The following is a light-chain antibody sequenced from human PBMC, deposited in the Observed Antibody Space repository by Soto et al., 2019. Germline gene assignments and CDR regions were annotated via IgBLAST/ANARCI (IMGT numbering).Light chain of an antibody. CDR3: QQRSNWSYT. V-gene: IGKV3-11*01. Sequence: EIVLTQSPATLSLSPGERATLSCRASQSVSTYLAWYQQKPGQPPRLLIYDASKGATGIPARFSGSGSGTDFTLIISSLEPEDFAVYFCQQRSNWSYTFGQGTKLEIK. J-gene: IGKJ2*01. CDR2: DAS. CDR1: QSVSTY.